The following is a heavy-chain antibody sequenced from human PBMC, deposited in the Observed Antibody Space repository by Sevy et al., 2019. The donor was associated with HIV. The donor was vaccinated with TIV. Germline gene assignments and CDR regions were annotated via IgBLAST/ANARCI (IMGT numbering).Heavy chain of an antibody. CDR3: ARGGPNQQQLDYFDS. D-gene: IGHD6-13*01. Sequence: SETLSLTCTVSGISISNYYWTWIRQPPGKGLEWIGYIYYTGSSDSNPSLKSRVTTSVDTSKNQFSLKLSSVTAADTAIYYCARGGPNQQQLDYFDSWGQGILVTVSP. V-gene: IGHV4-59*01. J-gene: IGHJ4*02. CDR2: IYYTGSS. CDR1: GISISNYY.